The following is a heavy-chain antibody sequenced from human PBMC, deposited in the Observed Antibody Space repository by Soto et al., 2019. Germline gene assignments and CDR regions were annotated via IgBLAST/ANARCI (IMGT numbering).Heavy chain of an antibody. J-gene: IGHJ3*01. CDR3: ARVWESAFDF. CDR2: IYYSGST. Sequence: TLSLTCSVSGGSIRSYYWSWIRQPPGKGLEWIGYIYYSGSTNYNPSLKSRVTISVDTSKNQFSLKLSSVTAADTAVYYCARVWESAFDFWGQGTMVTVSS. CDR1: GGSIRSYY. V-gene: IGHV4-59*01. D-gene: IGHD1-26*01.